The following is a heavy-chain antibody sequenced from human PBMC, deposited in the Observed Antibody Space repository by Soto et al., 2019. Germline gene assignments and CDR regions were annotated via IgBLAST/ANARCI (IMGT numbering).Heavy chain of an antibody. CDR1: GGSISSGGYY. CDR3: ARVPAAPHCSGGSCYPVTLYYFDY. D-gene: IGHD2-15*01. J-gene: IGHJ4*02. Sequence: PSETLSLTCTVSGGSISSGGYYWSWIRQHPGKGLEWIGYIYYSGSTYYNPSLKSRVTISVDTSKNQSSPKLSSVTAADTAVYYCARVPAAPHCSGGSCYPVTLYYFDYWGQGTLVTVSS. V-gene: IGHV4-31*03. CDR2: IYYSGST.